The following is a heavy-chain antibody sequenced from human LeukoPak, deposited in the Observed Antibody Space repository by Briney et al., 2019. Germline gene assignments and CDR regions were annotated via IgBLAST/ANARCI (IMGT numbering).Heavy chain of an antibody. J-gene: IGHJ4*02. D-gene: IGHD1-14*01. CDR1: GFTFSGSA. Sequence: GGSLLLSCAASGFTFSGSAIHWVRPASGKGLEWVGRIRSKANNYATAYAESVKGRFTISRDDSKNTAYLQMNSLKAEDTAVYYCTTIDEVNRKLDYWGQGTLVTVSS. CDR3: TTIDEVNRKLDY. CDR2: IRSKANNYAT. V-gene: IGHV3-73*01.